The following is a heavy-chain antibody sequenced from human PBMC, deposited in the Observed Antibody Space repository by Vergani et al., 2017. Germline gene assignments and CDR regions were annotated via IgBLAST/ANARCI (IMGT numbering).Heavy chain of an antibody. D-gene: IGHD1-1*01. Sequence: QVQLVESGGGEVQPGRSLRLSCSAAGFPFSDYGVHWVRPAPGKGLEWVSVLSYDGNKKNYADSVKGRFTISRDNSKNTLYLEMNALRAEDTAVYYCARDFLTRVTTLDYYYMGVWGKGTTVTVSS. V-gene: IGHV3-30*03. CDR3: ARDFLTRVTTLDYYYMGV. J-gene: IGHJ6*03. CDR1: GFPFSDYG. CDR2: LSYDGNKK.